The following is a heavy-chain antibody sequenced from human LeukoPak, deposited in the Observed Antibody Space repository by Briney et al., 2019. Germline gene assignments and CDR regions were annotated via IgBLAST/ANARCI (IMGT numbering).Heavy chain of an antibody. J-gene: IGHJ5*02. CDR3: ARDPGDYGDTNWFDP. V-gene: IGHV3-21*01. D-gene: IGHD4-17*01. CDR2: ISSSSSYI. Sequence: PGGSLRLSCAASGFTFSSYSMNWVRQAPGKGLEWVSSISSSSSYIYYADSVKGRFTISRDNAKNSLYLQMNSLRAEDTAVYYCARDPGDYGDTNWFDPWGQGTLVTVSS. CDR1: GFTFSSYS.